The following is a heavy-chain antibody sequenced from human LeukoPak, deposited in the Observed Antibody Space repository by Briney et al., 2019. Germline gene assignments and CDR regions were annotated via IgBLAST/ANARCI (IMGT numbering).Heavy chain of an antibody. CDR1: GGSFSGYY. J-gene: IGHJ5*02. CDR2: INLSGST. CDR3: ARGRSRYGSGSYYLRPLNWFDP. D-gene: IGHD3-10*01. Sequence: SETLSLTCAVYGGSFSGYYWSWIRQPPGKGLEWIGKINLSGSTNYNPSLKSRVTISVDTSKNQFSLKLSSVTAADTALYYCARGRSRYGSGSYYLRPLNWFDPWGQGTLVTVSS. V-gene: IGHV4-34*01.